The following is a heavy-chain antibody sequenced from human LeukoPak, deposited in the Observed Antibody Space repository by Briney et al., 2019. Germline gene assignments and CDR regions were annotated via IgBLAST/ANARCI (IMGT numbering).Heavy chain of an antibody. CDR3: ARDLPRAPGRVRGVFYGMDV. J-gene: IGHJ6*02. CDR1: GYTFTSYG. V-gene: IGHV1-18*01. Sequence: ASVKVSCKASGYTFTSYGISWVRQAPGQGLEWMGWISAYNGNTNYAQKLQGRVTMTTDTSTSTAYMELRSLRSDDTAVYYCARDLPRAPGRVRGVFYGMDVWGQGTTVTVSS. CDR2: ISAYNGNT. D-gene: IGHD3-10*01.